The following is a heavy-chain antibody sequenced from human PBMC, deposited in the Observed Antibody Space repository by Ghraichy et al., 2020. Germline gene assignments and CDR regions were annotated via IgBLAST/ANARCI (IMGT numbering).Heavy chain of an antibody. V-gene: IGHV3-30-3*01. J-gene: IGHJ4*02. D-gene: IGHD3-10*01. Sequence: GGSLRLSCAASGFTFSSYAMHWVRQAPGKGLEWVAVISYDGSNKYYADSVKGRFTISRDNSKNTLYLQMNSLRAEDTAVYYCARDFSPMVRGPERWGQGTLVTVSS. CDR3: ARDFSPMVRGPER. CDR1: GFTFSSYA. CDR2: ISYDGSNK.